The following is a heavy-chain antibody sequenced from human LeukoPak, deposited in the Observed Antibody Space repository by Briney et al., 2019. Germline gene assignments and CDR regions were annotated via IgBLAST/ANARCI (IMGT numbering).Heavy chain of an antibody. J-gene: IGHJ3*01. V-gene: IGHV4-4*09. CDR2: IHTSGSN. CDR3: ARLSAAVHLGAFDL. D-gene: IGHD3-3*01. CDR1: GVSISPYY. Sequence: SETLSLTCAVSGVSISPYYWAWIRQPPGKGLEWIGYIHTSGSNNQYPSLKSRVTISVDKSKNHFSLRLTSVTAADTAAYYCARLSAAVHLGAFDLWGQGTLVTVSS.